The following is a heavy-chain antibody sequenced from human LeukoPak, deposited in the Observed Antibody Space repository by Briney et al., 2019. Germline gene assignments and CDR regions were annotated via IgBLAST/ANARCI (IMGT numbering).Heavy chain of an antibody. V-gene: IGHV3-23*01. J-gene: IGHJ4*02. CDR3: AKGYPTSLDY. CDR1: GLIFSTYA. D-gene: IGHD1-26*01. Sequence: GGSLRLSCAASGLIFSTYAMSWGRQAPGKRLEWVSGIRGSGDSTYYADSVKGQFTISRDNSKNTLYLQMNSLRAEDTAVYYCAKGYPTSLDYWGQGTLVTVSS. CDR2: IRGSGDST.